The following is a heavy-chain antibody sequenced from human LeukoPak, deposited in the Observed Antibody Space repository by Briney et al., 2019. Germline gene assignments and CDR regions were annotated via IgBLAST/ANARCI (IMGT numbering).Heavy chain of an antibody. V-gene: IGHV3-15*01. Sequence: GGSLRLSCAASGFTFSNAWMSWVRQAPGKGLEWVGRIKSKIDGGTTDYAAPVKGRFTISRDDSKNTLYLQMNSLKTEDTAVYYCTTYYYASSGYPDYWGQGTLVTVSS. CDR1: GFTFSNAW. J-gene: IGHJ4*02. CDR2: IKSKIDGGTT. CDR3: TTYYYASSGYPDY. D-gene: IGHD3-22*01.